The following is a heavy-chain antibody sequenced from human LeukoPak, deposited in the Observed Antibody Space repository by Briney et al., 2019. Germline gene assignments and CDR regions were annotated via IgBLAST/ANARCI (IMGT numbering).Heavy chain of an antibody. J-gene: IGHJ4*02. D-gene: IGHD2-21*02. CDR3: ARGTVTAILY. CDR1: GFTFSRYN. Sequence: GGSLRLSCATSGFTFSRYNMNWVRQAPGKGLEWVSSISSSSSYIYYADSVKGRFTISRDNAKNSLYLQMNSLRAEDTAVYYCARGTVTAILYWGQGTLVTVSS. CDR2: ISSSSSYI. V-gene: IGHV3-21*01.